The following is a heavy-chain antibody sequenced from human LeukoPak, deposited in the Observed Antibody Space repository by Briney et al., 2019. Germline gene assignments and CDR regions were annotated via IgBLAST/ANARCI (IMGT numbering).Heavy chain of an antibody. Sequence: PGGSLRLSCAASGFTFSDYYMSWIRQAPGKGPVWVSRIKSDGSSTRFADSVQGRFTISRDNGKNTLYLQMNSLRAEDTAVYYCARGGETSNWYPGYFDYWGQGALVTVSS. CDR1: GFTFSDYY. D-gene: IGHD6-13*01. V-gene: IGHV3-74*01. CDR3: ARGGETSNWYPGYFDY. J-gene: IGHJ4*02. CDR2: IKSDGSST.